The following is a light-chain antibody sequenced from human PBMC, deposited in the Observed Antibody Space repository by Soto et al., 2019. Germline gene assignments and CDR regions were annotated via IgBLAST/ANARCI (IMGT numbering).Light chain of an antibody. CDR2: DAS. Sequence: IGWTQAPATLALSRGERAGRACKASPSVTNFLAWYQQEPGQAPRLLIYDASYRATGIPARFSGRGSGTDFTLTISSLEPEDFAVYYCQQRNDWPLTFGPGTRLEIK. CDR1: PSVTNF. J-gene: IGKJ5*01. V-gene: IGKV3-11*01. CDR3: QQRNDWPLT.